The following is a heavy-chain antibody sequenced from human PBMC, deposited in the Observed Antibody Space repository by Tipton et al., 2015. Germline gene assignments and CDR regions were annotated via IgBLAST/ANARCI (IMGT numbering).Heavy chain of an antibody. CDR2: INTDGSST. V-gene: IGHV3-74*01. D-gene: IGHD6-25*01. CDR3: ARLGGLAADY. Sequence: SLRLSCAASGFTFRTYGMPWVRQAPGKGLGWVSRINTDGSSTNYADSVKGRFTISRDNAKNTLHLQMNSLRAEDTAVYYCARLGGLAADYWGQGTLVTVSS. CDR1: GFTFRTYG. J-gene: IGHJ4*02.